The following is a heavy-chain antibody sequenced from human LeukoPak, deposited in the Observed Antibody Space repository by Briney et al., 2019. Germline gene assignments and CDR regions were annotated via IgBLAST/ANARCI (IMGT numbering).Heavy chain of an antibody. V-gene: IGHV3-23*01. D-gene: IGHD2-15*01. CDR2: IVGSGGGI. CDR3: ARDGNSVVAATLYAFDI. Sequence: GGSLRLSCAASGFSFNTYAMNWVRQAPGQGLEWVSVIVGSGGGIDYADSVKGRFTISRDNSKNSLYLQMNSLRAEDTAVYYCARDGNSVVAATLYAFDIWGQGTMVTVSS. J-gene: IGHJ3*02. CDR1: GFSFNTYA.